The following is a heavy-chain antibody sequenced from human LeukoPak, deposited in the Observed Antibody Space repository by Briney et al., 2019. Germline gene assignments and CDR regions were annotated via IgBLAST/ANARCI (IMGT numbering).Heavy chain of an antibody. CDR3: AVYYYDSSGYYD. CDR1: GGSVSSGSYY. V-gene: IGHV4-61*01. D-gene: IGHD3-22*01. CDR2: IYYSGST. J-gene: IGHJ4*02. Sequence: SETLSLTCTVSGGSVSSGSYYWSWLRQPPGKELEWIGYIYYSGSTNYNPSLKSRVTISVDTSKNQFSLKLSSVTAADTAVYYCAVYYYDSSGYYDWGQGTLVTVSS.